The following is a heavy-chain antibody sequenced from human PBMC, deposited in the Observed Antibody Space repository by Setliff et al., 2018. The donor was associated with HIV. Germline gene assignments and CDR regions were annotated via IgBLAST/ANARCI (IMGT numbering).Heavy chain of an antibody. Sequence: SETLSLTCAVYGASFSDYYWSWTRQPPGKGLEWIGEINHSGSANYNPSLKGRVTLSVDTSKNQFSLKVTSVTAADTAVYYCARATLLIRSWFDPWGQGTLVTVSS. CDR3: ARATLLIRSWFDP. CDR2: INHSGSA. D-gene: IGHD3-10*01. CDR1: GASFSDYY. V-gene: IGHV4-34*01. J-gene: IGHJ5*02.